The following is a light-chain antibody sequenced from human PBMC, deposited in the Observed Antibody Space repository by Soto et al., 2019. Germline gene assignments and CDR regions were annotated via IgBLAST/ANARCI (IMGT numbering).Light chain of an antibody. CDR1: QSISTY. J-gene: IGKJ1*01. CDR2: AAS. Sequence: DIQMTQSPSSLSASLGDRVTITCRASQSISTYLHWYQQTPGKPPELLIYAASNLQSGVPSRFSGGGSGTDFTLTSSSLQPEDFVTYYCQQGYSAPWTFGQGTKVEIK. V-gene: IGKV1-39*01. CDR3: QQGYSAPWT.